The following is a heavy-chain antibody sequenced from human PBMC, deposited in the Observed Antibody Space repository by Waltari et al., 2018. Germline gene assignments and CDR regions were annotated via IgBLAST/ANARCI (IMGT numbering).Heavy chain of an antibody. CDR3: AKRWAIYYFEY. V-gene: IGHV3-23*04. CDR2: ITESGDT. CDR1: GFAFKNFA. D-gene: IGHD3-9*01. Sequence: EVQLVESGGVLVQPGGSLRASCAASGFAFKNFAMRWVRQAPGKGLEWVSTITESGDTFDADSVKGRFATSRDNYKNTLSLQMNSLRAEDTAVYYCAKRWAIYYFEYWGQGNLVTVSS. J-gene: IGHJ4*02.